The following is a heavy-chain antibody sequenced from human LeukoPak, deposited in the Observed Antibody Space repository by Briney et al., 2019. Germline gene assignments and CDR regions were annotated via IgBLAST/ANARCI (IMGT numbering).Heavy chain of an antibody. Sequence: PSETLSLTCTVSGGSISSYYWSWIRQPPGKGLGWIGYIYYSGSTNYNPSLKSRVTISVDTSKNQFSLKLSSVTAADTAVYYCARVNHYYGMDVWGQGTTVTVSS. J-gene: IGHJ6*02. CDR2: IYYSGST. CDR1: GGSISSYY. V-gene: IGHV4-59*01. D-gene: IGHD1-14*01. CDR3: ARVNHYYGMDV.